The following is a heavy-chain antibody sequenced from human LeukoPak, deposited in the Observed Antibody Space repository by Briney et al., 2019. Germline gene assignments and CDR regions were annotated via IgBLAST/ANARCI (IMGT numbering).Heavy chain of an antibody. CDR3: AKDEYYYDSSGYYLDY. D-gene: IGHD3-22*01. CDR1: GFTFSSYG. J-gene: IGHJ4*02. CDR2: IRYDGSNK. V-gene: IGHV3-30*02. Sequence: GGSLRLSCAASGFTFSSYGMHWVRQAPGKGLEWVAFIRYDGSNKYYADSVKGRFTISRDNSKNTLYLQMNSLRAEDTAVYYCAKDEYYYDSSGYYLDYWGQGTLVTVSS.